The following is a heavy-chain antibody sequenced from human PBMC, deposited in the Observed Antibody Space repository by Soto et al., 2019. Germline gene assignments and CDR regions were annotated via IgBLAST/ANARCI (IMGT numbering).Heavy chain of an antibody. V-gene: IGHV3-23*01. CDR2: IIDSGGST. CDR1: GLTFSSCA. CDR3: AKGRSYYYYYGVDV. J-gene: IGHJ6*02. Sequence: GGSLRHSWAASGLTFSSCAMGWVRQATGKGLEWVSDIIDSGGSTYYADSVKGRFTISRDNSKSTLYLQMNSLRAEDTALYYCAKGRSYYYYYGVDVWGQGTTVTVSS.